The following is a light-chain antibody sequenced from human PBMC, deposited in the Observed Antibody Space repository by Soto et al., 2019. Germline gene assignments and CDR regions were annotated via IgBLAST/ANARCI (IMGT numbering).Light chain of an antibody. CDR2: WAS. CDR3: QQYYSTHPA. J-gene: IGKJ1*01. Sequence: DIVMTQSPDSLAVSLGERATINCKSSQSVLYSSNNKNYLAWYQQKPGQPPKLLIYWASTRESGVPDRFSGGGSGTDFTLTISSLQAEDVAVYYCQQYYSTHPAFGQGTKVEIK. V-gene: IGKV4-1*01. CDR1: QSVLYSSNNKNY.